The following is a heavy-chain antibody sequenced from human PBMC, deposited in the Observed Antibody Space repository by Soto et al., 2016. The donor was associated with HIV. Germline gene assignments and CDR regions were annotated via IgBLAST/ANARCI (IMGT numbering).Heavy chain of an antibody. J-gene: IGHJ4*02. CDR2: IYTAGNT. D-gene: IGHD2-15*01. V-gene: IGHV3-66*01. Sequence: EVQLVESGGALVQPGESLRLSCAASGFTVSGNYMMWVRHAPERGLEWVSLIYTAGNTYYADSLKGRFTISRDNSRNILYLQMNSLTVEDTALYYCAGGGLGGDYWGQGTLVTVSS. CDR3: AGGGLGGDY. CDR1: GFTVSGNY.